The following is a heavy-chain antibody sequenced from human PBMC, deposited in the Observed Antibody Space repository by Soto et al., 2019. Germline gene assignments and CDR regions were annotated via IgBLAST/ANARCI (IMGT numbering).Heavy chain of an antibody. CDR1: GGSFSGYY. CDR3: ARGEGSGSWYYYFDY. CDR2: INHSGST. V-gene: IGHV4-34*01. D-gene: IGHD6-13*01. Sequence: SETLSLTCAVYGGSFSGYYWSWIRQPPGKGLEWIGEINHSGSTNYNPSLKSRVTISVDTSKNQFSLKLSSVTAADTAVYYCARGEGSGSWYYYFDYWGQGTLVTVSS. J-gene: IGHJ4*02.